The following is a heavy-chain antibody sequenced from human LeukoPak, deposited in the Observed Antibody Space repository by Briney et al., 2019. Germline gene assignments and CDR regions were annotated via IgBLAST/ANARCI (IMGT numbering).Heavy chain of an antibody. CDR3: ARHAEGWLPPNWFDP. CDR1: GYSISSGYY. V-gene: IGHV4-38-2*02. CDR2: IYHSGST. D-gene: IGHD5-24*01. J-gene: IGHJ5*02. Sequence: KPSETLSLTCTVSGYSISSGYYWGWIRQPPGKGLEWIGSIYHSGSTYYNPSLKSRVTISVDTSKNQFSLKLSSVTAADTAVYYWARHAEGWLPPNWFDPWGQGTLVTVSS.